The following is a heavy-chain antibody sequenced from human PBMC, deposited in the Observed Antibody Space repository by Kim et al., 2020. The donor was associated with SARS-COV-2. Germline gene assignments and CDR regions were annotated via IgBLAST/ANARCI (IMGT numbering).Heavy chain of an antibody. Sequence: GGSLRLSCAASGLSFSGHGMHWLRQAPGKGLEWVALILYDGSKKYYGDSVKGRFTISRDNSRNTLYLQMNSLGAEDTAVYYCARLYGTTIDYWGQGTLVTVSS. CDR1: GLSFSGHG. J-gene: IGHJ4*02. D-gene: IGHD4-17*01. CDR3: ARLYGTTIDY. CDR2: ILYDGSKK. V-gene: IGHV3-33*01.